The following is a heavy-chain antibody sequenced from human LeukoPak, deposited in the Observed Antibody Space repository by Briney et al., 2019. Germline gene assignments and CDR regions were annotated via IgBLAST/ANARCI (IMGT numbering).Heavy chain of an antibody. J-gene: IGHJ6*03. Sequence: GGSLRLSCAASGFTFSSHGMHWVRQAPGKGLEWVAVISYDGSNKYYADSVKGRFTISRDNSKNTLYLQMNSLRAEDTAVYYCAKGGGTTEGYYYYYMDVWGKGTTVTVSS. CDR1: GFTFSSHG. V-gene: IGHV3-30*18. CDR2: ISYDGSNK. CDR3: AKGGGTTEGYYYYYMDV. D-gene: IGHD1-14*01.